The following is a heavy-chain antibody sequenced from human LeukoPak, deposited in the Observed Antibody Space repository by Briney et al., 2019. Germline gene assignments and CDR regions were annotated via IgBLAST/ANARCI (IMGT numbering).Heavy chain of an antibody. V-gene: IGHV4-4*07. J-gene: IGHJ3*02. CDR3: ARNNWNNGFDI. D-gene: IGHD1/OR15-1a*01. Sequence: SETLSLTCTVSGGSVSGYYWSWIRQPAGKGLEWIGRIYTSRNINFNPSLKSRVTMSEDTSKNQVSLKLNSVTAADTAVYYCARNNWNNGFDIWGQGTMVTVSS. CDR2: IYTSRNI. CDR1: GGSVSGYY.